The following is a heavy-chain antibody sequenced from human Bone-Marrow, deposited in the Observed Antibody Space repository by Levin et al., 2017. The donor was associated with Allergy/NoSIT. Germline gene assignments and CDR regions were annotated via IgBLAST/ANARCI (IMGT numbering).Heavy chain of an antibody. CDR2: IVVGSGNT. Sequence: SVKVSCKASGFTFTSSAVQWVRQARGQRLEWIGWIVVGSGNTNYAQKFQERVTITRDMSTSTAYMELSSLRSEDTAVYYCAADQGYYDFWSGYSGMDVWGQGTTVTVSS. CDR3: AADQGYYDFWSGYSGMDV. CDR1: GFTFTSSA. J-gene: IGHJ6*02. V-gene: IGHV1-58*01. D-gene: IGHD3-3*01.